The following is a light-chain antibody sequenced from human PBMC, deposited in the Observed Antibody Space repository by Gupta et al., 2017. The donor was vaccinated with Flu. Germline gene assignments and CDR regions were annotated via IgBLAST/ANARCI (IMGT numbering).Light chain of an antibody. CDR2: AAT. Sequence: DITLTQSPSSLSASVGDTVTITCRASQSISSYLTWYQQKPGNAPKLLIYAATSSQSGVPSRFSGSGSGTDFTLTISSLQPEDFATYYCQQSYSNPFTFGRGTKVEIK. J-gene: IGKJ4*01. V-gene: IGKV1-39*01. CDR1: QSISSY. CDR3: QQSYSNPFT.